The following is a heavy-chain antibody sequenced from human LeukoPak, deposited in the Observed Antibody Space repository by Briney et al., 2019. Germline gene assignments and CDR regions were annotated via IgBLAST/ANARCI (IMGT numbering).Heavy chain of an antibody. CDR3: SRGPRKHP. J-gene: IGHJ5*02. CDR2: VHPNGGNT. CDR1: GYPFTTWE. V-gene: IGHV1-8*01. Sequence: ASVTVSCKPSGYPFTTWEINWVRQAAGQGLEWMGWVHPNGGNTAYAQKFQGRVTMTRDTSLSTAYMELSGLTSDDPAVYFWSRGPRKHPWGQGTLVTVSS. D-gene: IGHD1-14*01.